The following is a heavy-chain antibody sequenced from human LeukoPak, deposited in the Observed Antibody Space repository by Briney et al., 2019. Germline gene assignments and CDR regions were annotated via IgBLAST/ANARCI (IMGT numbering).Heavy chain of an antibody. Sequence: PGGSLRLSCATSGFTFSSSAMSWVRQPPGKGLAWVSTISGSGGGTYYADSVKGRFTISRDNSKNTLYLQMNSLRAEDTAVYYCAKGSVPAAIMGPFDYWGQGTLVTVPS. J-gene: IGHJ4*02. CDR2: ISGSGGGT. CDR1: GFTFSSSA. D-gene: IGHD2-2*01. CDR3: AKGSVPAAIMGPFDY. V-gene: IGHV3-23*01.